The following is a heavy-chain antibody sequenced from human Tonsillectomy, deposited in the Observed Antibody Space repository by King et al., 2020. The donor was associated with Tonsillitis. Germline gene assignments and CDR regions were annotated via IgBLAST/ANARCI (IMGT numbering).Heavy chain of an antibody. CDR2: ISYDGSNK. V-gene: IGHV3-30*03. CDR1: GFTFISYG. D-gene: IGHD6-13*01. Sequence: VQLVESGGGVVQPGRSLRLSCAASGFTFISYGMHWVRQAPGKGLEWVAVISYDGSNKYYADSVKGRFAISRDNSKNTLYLQMDSLRADDTAVYFCARDPAYINSWSRFDFWGQGSLVTVSS. CDR3: ARDPAYINSWSRFDF. J-gene: IGHJ4*02.